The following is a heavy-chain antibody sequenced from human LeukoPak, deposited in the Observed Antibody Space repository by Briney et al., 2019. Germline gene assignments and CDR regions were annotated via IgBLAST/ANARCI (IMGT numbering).Heavy chain of an antibody. D-gene: IGHD3-10*01. J-gene: IGHJ4*02. CDR3: ARRPLWFGELSR. Sequence: PSETLSLTRAVYGGSFSGYYWSWIRQPPGKGLEWIGEINHSGSTNYNPSLKSRVTISVDTSKNQFSLKLSSVTAADTAVYYCARRPLWFGELSRWGQGTLVTVSS. CDR1: GGSFSGYY. CDR2: INHSGST. V-gene: IGHV4-34*01.